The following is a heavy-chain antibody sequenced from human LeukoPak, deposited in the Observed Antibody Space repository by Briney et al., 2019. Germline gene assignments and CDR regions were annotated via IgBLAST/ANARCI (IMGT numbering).Heavy chain of an antibody. Sequence: PGRSLRLSCKGSGFSVGDHAMSWVRQAPGQGLEWVGFIRSNAYRGTTEYAASVKGRFTISRDDSNNIAYLQMNSLETEDTAVYYCSRGPIELWVHNGMDVWGQGTTVTVSS. CDR3: SRGPIELWVHNGMDV. J-gene: IGHJ6*02. CDR1: GFSVGDHA. V-gene: IGHV3-49*04. D-gene: IGHD5-18*01. CDR2: IRSNAYRGTT.